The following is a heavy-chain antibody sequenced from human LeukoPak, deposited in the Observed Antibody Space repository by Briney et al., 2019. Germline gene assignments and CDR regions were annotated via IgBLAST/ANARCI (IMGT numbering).Heavy chain of an antibody. CDR1: GFTFSSYG. CDR3: AKTYGSGSRYYFDY. CDR2: ITGSGDYT. Sequence: GGSLRLSCAASGFTFSSYGMTWVRQAPGKGLEWVSGITGSGDYTSYADSEKGRFTISRDNSKNTLYLQMNSLRAEDTAVYYCAKTYGSGSRYYFDYWGQGTLVTVSS. J-gene: IGHJ4*02. V-gene: IGHV3-23*01. D-gene: IGHD3-10*01.